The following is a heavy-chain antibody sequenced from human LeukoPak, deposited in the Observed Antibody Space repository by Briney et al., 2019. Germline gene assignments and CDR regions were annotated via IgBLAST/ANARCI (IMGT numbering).Heavy chain of an antibody. Sequence: GGSLRLSCAASGFTVSSNYMSWVRQAPGKGLEWVSVIYSGGSTYYADSVKGRFTIPRDNSKNTLYLQMNSLRAEDTAVYYCARDLKGGGAAAGRGYYYYMDVWGKGTTVTISS. CDR1: GFTVSSNY. CDR2: IYSGGST. V-gene: IGHV3-66*01. CDR3: ARDLKGGGAAAGRGYYYYMDV. J-gene: IGHJ6*03. D-gene: IGHD6-13*01.